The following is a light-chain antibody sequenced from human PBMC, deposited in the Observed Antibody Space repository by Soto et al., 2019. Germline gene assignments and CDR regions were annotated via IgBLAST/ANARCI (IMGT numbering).Light chain of an antibody. CDR2: DAS. J-gene: IGKJ2*02. Sequence: EIVLTQSPDTLSWSPGERATLSCRASQTVSNNYLVWYQHKPGQAPRLLIYDASRRATGITDRFSGSGSGTEFQLTISRLEPEDIAVYYCQHYASSPRTFGQGTTLEIK. CDR3: QHYASSPRT. CDR1: QTVSNNY. V-gene: IGKV3-20*01.